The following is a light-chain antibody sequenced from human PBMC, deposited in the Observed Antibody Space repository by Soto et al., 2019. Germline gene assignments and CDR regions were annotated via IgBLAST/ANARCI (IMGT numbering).Light chain of an antibody. V-gene: IGKV3-20*01. CDR3: QQYGRSPWT. Sequence: EIVLTQSPGTLSLSPGERATLSCRASQTIDNTLAWYQRKPGQAPRLLIYDASTRATGVPARFSGSGSGTDFTLTISSLQSEDFAVYYCQQYGRSPWTFGQGTKVDNK. J-gene: IGKJ1*01. CDR1: QTIDNT. CDR2: DAS.